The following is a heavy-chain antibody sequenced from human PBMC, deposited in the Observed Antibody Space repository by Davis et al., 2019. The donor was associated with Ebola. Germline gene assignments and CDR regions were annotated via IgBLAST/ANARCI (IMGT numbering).Heavy chain of an antibody. CDR2: ISSNGFNI. J-gene: IGHJ6*02. V-gene: IGHV3-21*05. CDR3: ARSNV. CDR1: GFTFNSYS. Sequence: GESLKISCAASGFTFNSYSMNWVRQAPGKGLEWVSYISSNGFNIYYADSVKGRFTISRDNAKNSLYLQMNSLRAEDTAVYYCARSNVWGQGTTVTVSS.